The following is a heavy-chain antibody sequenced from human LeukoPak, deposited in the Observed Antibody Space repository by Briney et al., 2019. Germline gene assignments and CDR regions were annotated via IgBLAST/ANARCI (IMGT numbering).Heavy chain of an antibody. J-gene: IGHJ5*02. Sequence: ASVKVSCKASGYRFTGYYIHWVRQAPGQGLEWMGWIKPNSGGTNYAPTFQGRVTMTRDTSISTAYMELSRLRSDDTAVYYCARGSRWGYDSSGYYLGWFDPWGQGTLVTVSS. V-gene: IGHV1-2*02. CDR1: GYRFTGYY. CDR3: ARGSRWGYDSSGYYLGWFDP. CDR2: IKPNSGGT. D-gene: IGHD3-22*01.